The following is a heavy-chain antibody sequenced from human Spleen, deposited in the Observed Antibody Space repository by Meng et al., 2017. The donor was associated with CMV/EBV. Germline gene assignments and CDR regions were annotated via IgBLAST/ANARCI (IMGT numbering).Heavy chain of an antibody. CDR2: IGIAGDT. CDR3: ARGGGSSWYSSSFDY. V-gene: IGHV3-13*01. D-gene: IGHD6-13*01. J-gene: IGHJ4*02. Sequence: GESLKISCAASGFTFSDYDMHWVRQATGKGLEWVSTIGIAGDTYYPGSVKGRFTISRQNAKDSVYLQMDSLRAGDTAVYYCARGGGSSWYSSSFDYWGQGTLVTVSS. CDR1: GFTFSDYD.